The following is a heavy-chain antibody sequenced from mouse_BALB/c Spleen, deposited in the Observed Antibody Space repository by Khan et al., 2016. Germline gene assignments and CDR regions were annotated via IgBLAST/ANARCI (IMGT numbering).Heavy chain of an antibody. CDR1: GFTFSSYG. J-gene: IGHJ2*01. CDR3: ARGIQFWLKYFDY. CDR2: INSNGGST. V-gene: IGHV5-6-3*01. Sequence: EVELVESGGGLVQPGGSLKLSCAASGFTFSSYGMSWVRQTPDKRLELVATINSNGGSTYYPDSVQGRFTISRDNAKNTLYLQMSSLTSEDTAMYYCARGIQFWLKYFDYWGQGTTLTFSS.